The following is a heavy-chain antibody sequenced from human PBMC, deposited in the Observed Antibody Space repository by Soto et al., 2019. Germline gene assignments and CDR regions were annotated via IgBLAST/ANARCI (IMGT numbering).Heavy chain of an antibody. J-gene: IGHJ6*03. CDR3: ARGRLVAGNRYYYFMDV. CDR2: ISHGGST. D-gene: IGHD6-13*01. V-gene: IGHV4-34*01. CDR1: GGSFSGNY. Sequence: QVQLQQWGAGLLKPSETLSLTCAVYGGSFSGNYWSWIRQPPGKGLEWIGEISHGGSTYYNPSLKIRVTISVDTSKNQFSLNLSSVTVADTAVYYCARGRLVAGNRYYYFMDVWGKGTTVTVSS.